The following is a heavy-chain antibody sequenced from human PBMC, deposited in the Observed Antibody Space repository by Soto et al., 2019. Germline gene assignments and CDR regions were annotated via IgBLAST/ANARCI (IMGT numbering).Heavy chain of an antibody. V-gene: IGHV3-23*01. CDR2: ISGSGGST. J-gene: IGHJ4*02. CDR1: GFTFSSYA. Sequence: EVHLLESGGGLVQPGGSLRLSCAASGFTFSSYAMSWVRQAPGKGLEWVSVISGSGGSTNYADYVKGRFTISRDNAKNTMYLQMNSLRGEDTAVYYCAKDRWRSSISYDFWGQGTLVTVSS. CDR3: AKDRWRSSISYDF. D-gene: IGHD3-3*02.